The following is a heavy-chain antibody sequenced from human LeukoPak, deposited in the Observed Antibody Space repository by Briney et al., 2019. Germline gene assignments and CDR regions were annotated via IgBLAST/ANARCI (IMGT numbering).Heavy chain of an antibody. CDR1: GGSISSSSYY. Sequence: PSETLSLTCTVSGGSISSSSYYWGWIRQPPGKGLEWIGSIYYSGNTYYNPSLKSRVTISVDTSKNQFSLKLSSVTAADTAVYYCARDLVQYSYGSGSPAGYWGQGTLVTVSS. J-gene: IGHJ4*02. V-gene: IGHV4-39*02. CDR3: ARDLVQYSYGSGSPAGY. CDR2: IYYSGNT. D-gene: IGHD3-10*01.